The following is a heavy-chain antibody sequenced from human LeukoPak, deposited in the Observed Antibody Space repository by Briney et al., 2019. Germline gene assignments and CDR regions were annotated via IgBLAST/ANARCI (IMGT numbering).Heavy chain of an antibody. V-gene: IGHV1-46*01. CDR1: GYTFSSFF. J-gene: IGHJ2*01. Sequence: GASVKISCKASGYTFSSFFLHWVRQAPGQGLEWMGIIGPTGGGSTYAQKFQGRVTMTTDMSTTTVYMEMSSLTSDDTAVYYCARAGVMATNYFDLWGRGSLISVFS. CDR3: ARAGVMATNYFDL. D-gene: IGHD5-24*01. CDR2: IGPTGGGS.